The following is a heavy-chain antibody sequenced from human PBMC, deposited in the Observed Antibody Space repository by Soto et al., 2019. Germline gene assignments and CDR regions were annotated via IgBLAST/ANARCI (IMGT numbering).Heavy chain of an antibody. D-gene: IGHD3-3*01. CDR3: AQTRFNYDFWSGDSFDI. Sequence: SETLSLTCTVSGGAISSGGYYWSWIRQHPGKGLEWIGDIYYSGSTYYNPSLRSRVTISVDTSKNQFSLKLSSVTAADTAVYYCAQTRFNYDFWSGDSFDIWGQGTMVTVSS. CDR1: GGAISSGGYY. V-gene: IGHV4-31*03. J-gene: IGHJ3*02. CDR2: IYYSGST.